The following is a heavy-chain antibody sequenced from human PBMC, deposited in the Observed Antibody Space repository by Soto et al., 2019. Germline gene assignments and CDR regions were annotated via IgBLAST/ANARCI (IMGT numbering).Heavy chain of an antibody. Sequence: SETLSLTCAVSGGSISSGGYAWSWIRQPPGKGLERIGYIDHSGSTYDNPSLKRRVTISVDRSKNQFSLKLSSVTAADTAVYYCARVPYGGANWFDPWGEGTLVTVSS. D-gene: IGHD4-17*01. CDR1: GGSISSGGYA. J-gene: IGHJ5*02. CDR2: IDHSGST. CDR3: ARVPYGGANWFDP. V-gene: IGHV4-30-2*01.